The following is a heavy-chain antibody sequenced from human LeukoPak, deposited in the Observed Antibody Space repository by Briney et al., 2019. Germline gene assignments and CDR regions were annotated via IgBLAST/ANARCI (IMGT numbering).Heavy chain of an antibody. CDR1: GFTFSTYS. CDR2: ISSSGTSI. Sequence: PGGSLSLSCAASGFTFSTYSMNWVRQAPGKGLEWLSYISSSGTSIYYADSVKGRFTTSRDDAKNSLYLQMNSLRAEDTAMYYCARGDIVVIPAALRVGWFDPWGQGTLVTVSS. V-gene: IGHV3-48*01. J-gene: IGHJ5*02. D-gene: IGHD2-2*01. CDR3: ARGDIVVIPAALRVGWFDP.